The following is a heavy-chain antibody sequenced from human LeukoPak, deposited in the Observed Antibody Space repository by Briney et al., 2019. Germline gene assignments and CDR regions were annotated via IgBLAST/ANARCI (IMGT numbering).Heavy chain of an antibody. V-gene: IGHV4-59*12. CDR1: GGSISSYY. J-gene: IGHJ4*02. Sequence: PSETLSLTCTVSGGSISSYYWSWIRQPPGKGLEWIGYIYYSGSTNYNPSLKSRVTISVDTSKNQFSLKLSSVTAADTAVYYCARGPYDSSGYYLYYFDYWGQGTLVTVSS. CDR3: ARGPYDSSGYYLYYFDY. CDR2: IYYSGST. D-gene: IGHD3-22*01.